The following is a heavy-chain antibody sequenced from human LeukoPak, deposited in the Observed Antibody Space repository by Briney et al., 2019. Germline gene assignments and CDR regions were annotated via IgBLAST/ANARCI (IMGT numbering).Heavy chain of an antibody. CDR2: IYYSGST. D-gene: IGHD3-22*01. V-gene: IGHV4-59*08. Sequence: KTSETLSLTCAVYGGSFSGYYWSWIRQPPGKGLEWIGYIYYSGSTIHNPSLKSRVTISIDTSKNQFSLKLSSVTAADTAVYYCASLTYYYDSSGQRGRYYFDYWGQGTLVTVSS. CDR1: GGSFSGYY. J-gene: IGHJ4*02. CDR3: ASLTYYYDSSGQRGRYYFDY.